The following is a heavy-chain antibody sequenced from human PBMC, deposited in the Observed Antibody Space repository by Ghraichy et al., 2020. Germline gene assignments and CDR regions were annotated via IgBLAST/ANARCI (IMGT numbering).Heavy chain of an antibody. Sequence: GGSLRLSCTASGFTVSSNYMSWVRQAPGKGLEWVSVLYSGGDTYYADSVKGRFTISRDNSKNTLYLQMNSLRAEDTAMYYCTRDVAVTEWGQGTLVTVSS. J-gene: IGHJ4*02. CDR3: TRDVAVTE. V-gene: IGHV3-53*01. D-gene: IGHD6-19*01. CDR1: GFTVSSNY. CDR2: LYSGGDT.